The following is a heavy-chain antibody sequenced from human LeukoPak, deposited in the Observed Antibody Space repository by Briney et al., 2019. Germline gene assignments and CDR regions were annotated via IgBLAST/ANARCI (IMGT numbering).Heavy chain of an antibody. V-gene: IGHV3-30*02. Sequence: GGSLRLSCAASGFTFSDYYMSWIRQAPGKGLEWVAFIRYDGSNKYYADSVKGRFTISRDNSKNTLYLQMNSLRAEDTAVYYCAPDYYDSSGYPPPFDYWGQGTLVTVSS. CDR2: IRYDGSNK. CDR1: GFTFSDYY. J-gene: IGHJ4*02. CDR3: APDYYDSSGYPPPFDY. D-gene: IGHD3-22*01.